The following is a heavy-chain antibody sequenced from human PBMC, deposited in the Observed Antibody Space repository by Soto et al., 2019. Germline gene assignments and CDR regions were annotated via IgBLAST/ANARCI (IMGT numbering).Heavy chain of an antibody. Sequence: QVQLQESGPGLVKPSETLSLTCTVSGGSISSYYWCWIRQPPGKGLEWIGYIYYSGSTNYNPSLMSRVTISVDTSKNQFSLKLSSVTAADTAVYYCARQSVGPYGSGSYFDYWGQGTLVTVSS. J-gene: IGHJ4*02. D-gene: IGHD3-10*01. CDR1: GGSISSYY. V-gene: IGHV4-59*08. CDR3: ARQSVGPYGSGSYFDY. CDR2: IYYSGST.